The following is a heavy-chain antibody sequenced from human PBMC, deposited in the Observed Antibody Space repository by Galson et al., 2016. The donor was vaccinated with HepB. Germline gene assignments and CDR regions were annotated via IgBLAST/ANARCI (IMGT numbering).Heavy chain of an antibody. D-gene: IGHD3-10*01. CDR2: IFYFDNT. CDR1: GASVSSTGYY. V-gene: IGHV4-61*08. CDR3: ASDFTYGNF. Sequence: ETLSLTCTVSGASVSSTGYYWSWIRQPPGKGLEWIGYIFYFDNTNYNPSLKSRVTISVDTSKNQFSLKLNSVTAADTAVYYCASDFTYGNFWGQGTLATVSS. J-gene: IGHJ4*02.